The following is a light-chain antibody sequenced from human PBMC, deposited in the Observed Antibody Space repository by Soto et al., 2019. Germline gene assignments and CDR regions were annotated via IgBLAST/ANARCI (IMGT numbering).Light chain of an antibody. CDR3: AAWDDSLNGSG. V-gene: IGLV1-44*01. CDR2: SDN. Sequence: QSVLTQPPSASGTPGQRVTISCSGSSSNIGTYSVSWYQQFPGTAPRLLIYSDNQRPSGVPDRFSASKSGASASLAISGLQSEDEADFYCAAWDDSLNGSGFGTGTKVTVL. J-gene: IGLJ1*01. CDR1: SSNIGTYS.